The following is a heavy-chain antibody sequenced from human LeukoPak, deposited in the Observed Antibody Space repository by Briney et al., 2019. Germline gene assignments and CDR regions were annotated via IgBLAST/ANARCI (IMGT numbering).Heavy chain of an antibody. D-gene: IGHD5-18*01. J-gene: IGHJ4*02. CDR3: ARAGLYSYGSPVFGY. Sequence: PGGSLRLSCAASEFTVSSHYFTWVRQAPGKGLEWVSVIYSGGSTYYADSVKGRFSISRDNSRNTLYLEMNSLRAEDTAVYYCARAGLYSYGSPVFGYWGQGTLVTVSS. CDR1: EFTVSSHY. V-gene: IGHV3-66*01. CDR2: IYSGGST.